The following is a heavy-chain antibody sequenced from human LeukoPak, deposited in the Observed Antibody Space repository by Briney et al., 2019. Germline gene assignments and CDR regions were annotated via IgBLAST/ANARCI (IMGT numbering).Heavy chain of an antibody. CDR3: ARQVGGYGDYGGWFDP. Sequence: GASVKVSCKSSGYTFTNYYIHWGRQAPGQGLEWMGIINPGGGSTFYAQKFQGRVTVTRDTSTSIVYMDLSSLRSEDTGVYYCARQVGGYGDYGGWFDPWGQGTLVSVSS. D-gene: IGHD5-12*01. J-gene: IGHJ5*02. CDR2: INPGGGST. CDR1: GYTFTNYY. V-gene: IGHV1-46*01.